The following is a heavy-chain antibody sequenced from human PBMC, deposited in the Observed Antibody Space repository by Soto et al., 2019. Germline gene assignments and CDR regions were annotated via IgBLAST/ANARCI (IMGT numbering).Heavy chain of an antibody. V-gene: IGHV3-30-3*01. Sequence: QVQLVESGGGVVQPGRSLRLSCAASGFTFSSYAMHWVRQAPGKGLEWVAVISYDGTNKYYADSVKGRFTISRDNFKNTLYLQVNSLRAEDTAVYYCFSGLLHWGQGTLVTVSS. CDR3: FSGLLH. CDR2: ISYDGTNK. D-gene: IGHD2-15*01. CDR1: GFTFSSYA. J-gene: IGHJ4*02.